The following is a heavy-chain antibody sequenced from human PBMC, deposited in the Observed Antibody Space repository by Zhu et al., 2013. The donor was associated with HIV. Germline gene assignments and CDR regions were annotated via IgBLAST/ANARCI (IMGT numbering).Heavy chain of an antibody. Sequence: QVHLVQSGAEVKKPGSSVKVSCKASGGTFSSYAISWVRQAPGQGLEWMGGIIPIFGTANYAQKFQGRVTITADESTSTAYMELSSLRSEDTAVYYCARDRGSYYDSSGYYYSAFDYLGPRDKWSPSLQ. J-gene: IGHJ3*02. CDR3: ARDRGSYYDSSGYYYSAFDY. V-gene: IGHV1-69*01. D-gene: IGHD3-22*01. CDR2: IIPIFGTA. CDR1: GGTFSSYA.